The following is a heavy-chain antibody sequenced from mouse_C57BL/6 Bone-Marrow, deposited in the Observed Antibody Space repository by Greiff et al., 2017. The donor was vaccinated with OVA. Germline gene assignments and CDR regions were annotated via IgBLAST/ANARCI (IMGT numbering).Heavy chain of an antibody. J-gene: IGHJ1*03. Sequence: EVQGVESGGGLVKPGGSLKLSCAASGFTFSSYAMSWVRQTPEKRLEWVATISDGGSYTYYPDNVKGRFTISRDNAKNNLYLQMSHLKSEDTAMYYCARDGITTVVATDFDVWGTGTTVTVSS. CDR2: ISDGGSYT. CDR1: GFTFSSYA. D-gene: IGHD1-1*01. V-gene: IGHV5-4*01. CDR3: ARDGITTVVATDFDV.